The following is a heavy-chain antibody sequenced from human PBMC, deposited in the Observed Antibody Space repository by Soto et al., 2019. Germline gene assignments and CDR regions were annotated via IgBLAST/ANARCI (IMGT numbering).Heavy chain of an antibody. J-gene: IGHJ6*02. CDR3: ARDRIEAAGTPRFNYYYGMDV. V-gene: IGHV3-53*01. CDR2: IYGGLTT. D-gene: IGHD6-13*01. CDR1: WFTVRSTY. Sequence: GSLRLSCSSSWFTVRSTYMTWVRQAPGKGLEWGSGIYGGLTTSYADSVKGRFTISRDNSKNTVFLQMNSLRGEDTAVYYCARDRIEAAGTPRFNYYYGMDVWGQGTTVTVSS.